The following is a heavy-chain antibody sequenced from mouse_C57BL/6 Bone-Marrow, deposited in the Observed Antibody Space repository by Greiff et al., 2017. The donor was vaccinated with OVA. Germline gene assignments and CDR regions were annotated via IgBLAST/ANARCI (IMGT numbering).Heavy chain of an antibody. CDR3: ARKRVYDGYSYYFDY. Sequence: QVQLQQPGAELVMPGASVKLSCKASGYTFTSYWMHWVKQRPGQGLEWIGEIDPSDSYTNYNQKFKGKSTLTVDKSSSTAYMQLSSLTSEDSAVYYCARKRVYDGYSYYFDYWGQGTTLTVAS. CDR1: GYTFTSYW. J-gene: IGHJ2*01. V-gene: IGHV1-69*01. CDR2: IDPSDSYT. D-gene: IGHD2-3*01.